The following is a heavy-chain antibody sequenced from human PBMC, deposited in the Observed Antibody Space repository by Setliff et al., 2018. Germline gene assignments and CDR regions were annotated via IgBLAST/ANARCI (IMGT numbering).Heavy chain of an antibody. V-gene: IGHV3-33*01. Sequence: PGESLRLSCGASGFTFSTHAMHWVRQAPGKGLEWVAMIWFDGSNTHYPGSVKGRFTVSRDNSKNMVYLQMNSLRVDDTAVYYCVRDPPNSGWAFDYWGQGTLVTVSS. CDR3: VRDPPNSGWAFDY. D-gene: IGHD6-19*01. CDR2: IWFDGSNT. CDR1: GFTFSTHA. J-gene: IGHJ4*02.